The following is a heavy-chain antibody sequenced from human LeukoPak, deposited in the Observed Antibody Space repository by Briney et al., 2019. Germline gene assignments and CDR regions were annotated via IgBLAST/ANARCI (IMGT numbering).Heavy chain of an antibody. V-gene: IGHV1-8*01. CDR2: MNPNSGNT. Sequence: ASVKVSCKASGYTFTSYDINWVRQATGQGLEWMGWMNPNSGNTGYAQKFQGRVTMTRNTSISTAYMELSSLRSEDTAVYYCARVHCSGGSCYSRLAPAAGYRYYFDYWGQGTLATVSS. CDR3: ARVHCSGGSCYSRLAPAAGYRYYFDY. CDR1: GYTFTSYD. J-gene: IGHJ4*02. D-gene: IGHD2-15*01.